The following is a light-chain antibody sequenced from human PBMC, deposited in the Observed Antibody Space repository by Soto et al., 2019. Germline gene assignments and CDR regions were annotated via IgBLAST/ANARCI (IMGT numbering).Light chain of an antibody. V-gene: IGLV2-14*03. Sequence: QSALTQPASVSGSPGQSITISCTGTSSDIGGFNYVSWYQHHPGKAPKLMIHNVSSRPLGVSDRFSGSKSGYTASLTISGLQAEDEADYYCSSYTTTRTVVFGGGTKLTVL. CDR1: SSDIGGFNY. CDR3: SSYTTTRTVV. CDR2: NVS. J-gene: IGLJ2*01.